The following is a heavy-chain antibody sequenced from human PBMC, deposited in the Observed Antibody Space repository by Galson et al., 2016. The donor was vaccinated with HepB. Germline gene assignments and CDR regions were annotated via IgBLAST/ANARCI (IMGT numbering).Heavy chain of an antibody. CDR1: GFTFSTXX. Sequence: SLRLSCAASGFTFSTXXMIXXXQAXXXGLXXVSXXXGSXXXTXXXDSVXGRFTIXSDNSKNTLXLQLNSLRAEDTAXXYCGKDGTSRSGDVWGQGTTGTVSS. CDR2: XXGSXXXT. V-gene: IGHV3-23*01. D-gene: IGHD2-2*01. CDR3: GKDGTSRSGDV. J-gene: IGHJ6*02.